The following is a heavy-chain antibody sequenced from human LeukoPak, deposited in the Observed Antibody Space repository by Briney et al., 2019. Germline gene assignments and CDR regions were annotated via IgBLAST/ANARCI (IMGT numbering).Heavy chain of an antibody. CDR2: IYTSVST. CDR3: ARLDYTDLYFDY. D-gene: IGHD4-17*01. V-gene: IGHV4-61*02. Sequence: PSETLSLTCTVSGGSVSSGSYYWSWIRRPAGKGLEWIGRIYTSVSTNYNPSLKSRVTISVDTSKNQFSLKLTSVTAADTAVYYCARLDYTDLYFDYWGQGTLVTVSS. J-gene: IGHJ4*02. CDR1: GGSVSSGSYY.